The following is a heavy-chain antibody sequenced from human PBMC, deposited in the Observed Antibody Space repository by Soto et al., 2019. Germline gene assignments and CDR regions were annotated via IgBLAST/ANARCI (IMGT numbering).Heavy chain of an antibody. V-gene: IGHV3-48*03. CDR3: ARDKSTGGLLRFLEWSGYYYYGMDV. CDR1: GFTFSSYE. J-gene: IGHJ6*02. D-gene: IGHD3-3*01. Sequence: PGGSLRLSCAASGFTFSSYEMNWVRQAPGKGLEWVSYISSSGSTIYYADSVKGRFTISRDNAKNSLYLQMNSLRADDTAVYYCARDKSTGGLLRFLEWSGYYYYGMDVWGQGTTVTVSS. CDR2: ISSSGSTI.